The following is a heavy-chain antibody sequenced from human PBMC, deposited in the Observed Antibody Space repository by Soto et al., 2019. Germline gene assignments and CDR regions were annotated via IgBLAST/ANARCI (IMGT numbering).Heavy chain of an antibody. D-gene: IGHD6-19*01. CDR2: ISSSSSYT. CDR1: GFTFSDYY. CDR3: ARVGDSSGWFPIFDY. Sequence: GGSLRLSCAASGFTFSDYYMSWIRQAPGKGLEWVSYISSSSSYTNYADSVKGRFTISRDNAKNSLYLQMNSLRAEDTAVYYCARVGDSSGWFPIFDYWGQGTLVTVSS. J-gene: IGHJ4*02. V-gene: IGHV3-11*06.